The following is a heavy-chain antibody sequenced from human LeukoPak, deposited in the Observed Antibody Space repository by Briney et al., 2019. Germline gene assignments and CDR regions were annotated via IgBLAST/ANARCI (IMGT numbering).Heavy chain of an antibody. CDR3: ARSRTAYYRYFDS. V-gene: IGHV4-59*12. CDR1: GGSISSYY. CDR2: IYYSGST. Sequence: SETLSLTCTVSGGSISSYYWSWIRQPPGKGLEWIGSIYYSGSTYYNPSLKSRVTISVDTSKNQFSLKLSSVTAADTAVYYCARSRTAYYRYFDSWGQGTLVTVSS. J-gene: IGHJ4*02. D-gene: IGHD3-22*01.